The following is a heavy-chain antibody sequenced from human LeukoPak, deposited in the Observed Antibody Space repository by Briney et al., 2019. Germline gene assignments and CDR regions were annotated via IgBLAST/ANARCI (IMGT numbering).Heavy chain of an antibody. CDR2: IKSKTDGGTT. CDR3: TKAEYYDILTGYYKGFGY. Sequence: PGGSLRLSCAASGFTFSNAWMSWVRQAPGKGLEWVGRIKSKTDGGTTDYAAPVKGRFTISRDDSKNTLYLQMNSLKTEDTAVYYCTKAEYYDILTGYYKGFGYWGQGTLVTVSS. J-gene: IGHJ4*02. D-gene: IGHD3-9*01. CDR1: GFTFSNAW. V-gene: IGHV3-15*01.